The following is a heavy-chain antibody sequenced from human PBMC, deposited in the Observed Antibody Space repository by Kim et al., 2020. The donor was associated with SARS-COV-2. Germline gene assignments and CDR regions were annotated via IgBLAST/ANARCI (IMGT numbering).Heavy chain of an antibody. CDR1: GYTFTSYY. D-gene: IGHD1-26*01. V-gene: IGHV1-46*01. CDR2: INPSGGST. J-gene: IGHJ6*02. Sequence: ASVKVSCKASGYTFTSYYMHWVRQAPGQGLEWMGIINPSGGSTSYAQKFQGRVTMTRDTSTSTVYMELSSLRSEDTAVYYCARDKWELLNYYYYGMDVWGQGTTVTVSS. CDR3: ARDKWELLNYYYYGMDV.